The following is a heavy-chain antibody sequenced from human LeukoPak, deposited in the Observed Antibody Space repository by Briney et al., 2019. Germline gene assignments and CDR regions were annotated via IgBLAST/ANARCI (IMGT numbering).Heavy chain of an antibody. J-gene: IGHJ4*02. V-gene: IGHV3-53*01. D-gene: IGHD1-26*01. CDR1: GFTFSSYA. CDR3: ARESRRGATQPFDY. CDR2: IYSGGST. Sequence: GGSLRLSCAASGFTFSSYAMSWVRQAPGKGLEWVSVIYSGGSTYYADSVKGRFTISRDNSKNTLYLQMNSLRAEDTAVYYCARESRRGATQPFDYWGQGTLVTVSS.